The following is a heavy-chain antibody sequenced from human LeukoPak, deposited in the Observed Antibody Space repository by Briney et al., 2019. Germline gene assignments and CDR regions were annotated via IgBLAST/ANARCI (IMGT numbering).Heavy chain of an antibody. D-gene: IGHD6-13*01. J-gene: IGHJ4*02. V-gene: IGHV1-8*01. CDR2: INPNSLNT. CDR3: ARGWRGTAAYRDY. Sequence: CINPNSLNTGDAQQFQARVTMTRNTTISTAYMELSSLRSEDTAVYYCARGWRGTAAYRDYWGQGTLVTVSS.